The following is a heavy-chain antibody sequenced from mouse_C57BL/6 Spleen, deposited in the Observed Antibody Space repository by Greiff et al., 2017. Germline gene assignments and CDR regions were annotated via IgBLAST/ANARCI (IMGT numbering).Heavy chain of an antibody. Sequence: VQLQQSGAELARPGASVKLSCKASGYTFTSYGISWVKQRTGQGLEWIGEIYPRSGNTYYNEKFKGKATLTADKSSSTAYMELRSLTSEDSAVYFCARGNGYPYAMDYWGQGTSVTVAS. J-gene: IGHJ4*01. CDR2: IYPRSGNT. CDR1: GYTFTSYG. D-gene: IGHD2-2*01. V-gene: IGHV1-81*01. CDR3: ARGNGYPYAMDY.